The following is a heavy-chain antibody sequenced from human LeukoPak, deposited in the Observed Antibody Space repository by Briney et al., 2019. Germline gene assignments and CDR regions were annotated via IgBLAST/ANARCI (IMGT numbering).Heavy chain of an antibody. CDR3: ARDPYYDFWSGYYGMDV. V-gene: IGHV3-30-3*01. Sequence: PGGSLRLSCAASGFTFSSFAMHWVRQAPGKGLEWVAIISYDGSNKYYADSVKGRFTISGDNSKNTLYLQMNSLRAEDTAVYYCARDPYYDFWSGYYGMDVWGQGTTVTVSS. J-gene: IGHJ6*02. D-gene: IGHD3-3*01. CDR2: ISYDGSNK. CDR1: GFTFSSFA.